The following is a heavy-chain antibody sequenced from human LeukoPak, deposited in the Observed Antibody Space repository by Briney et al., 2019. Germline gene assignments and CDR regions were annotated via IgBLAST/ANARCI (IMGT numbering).Heavy chain of an antibody. Sequence: GFLGLSLASSGLTFRTHRMQWVRPAPGEGLVWVSRINSDGSSTNFADPVKGRFTISRDNAKNTLYLQMNSLRAEDTAVYHCATQIFGVVYWGQGTLVTVSS. J-gene: IGHJ4*02. D-gene: IGHD3-3*01. V-gene: IGHV3-74*01. CDR2: INSDGSST. CDR1: GLTFRTHR. CDR3: ATQIFGVVY.